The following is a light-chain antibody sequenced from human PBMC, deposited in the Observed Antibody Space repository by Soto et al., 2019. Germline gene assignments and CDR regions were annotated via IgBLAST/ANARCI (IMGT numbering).Light chain of an antibody. CDR2: EAS. V-gene: IGKV1-16*01. CDR1: QGIGNF. CDR3: QQYHSYPVT. Sequence: DIQMTQSPSSLSASVGDTVTITCRASQGIGNFLAWFQQKPGKAPTSLISEASSLQSGVPSRFSGSGSGTDFTLTISSLQTEDVATYYCQQYHSYPVTFGGGTKVEFK. J-gene: IGKJ4*01.